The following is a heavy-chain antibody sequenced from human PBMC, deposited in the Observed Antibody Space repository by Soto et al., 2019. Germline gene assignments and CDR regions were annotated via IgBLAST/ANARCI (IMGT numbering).Heavy chain of an antibody. J-gene: IGHJ6*02. CDR2: TNAGNGNT. CDR3: GRDSKWDDTSVGMDV. D-gene: IGHD3-22*01. V-gene: IGHV1-3*01. CDR1: GYSFTMYS. Sequence: ASVKVSCKASGYSFTMYSIHWVRQAPGQSLEWMGWTNAGNGNTKYSQKFQGRVTITRDTSASTAYMELSSLRSEDTSVYYCGRDSKWDDTSVGMDVWGQGTKVTVSS.